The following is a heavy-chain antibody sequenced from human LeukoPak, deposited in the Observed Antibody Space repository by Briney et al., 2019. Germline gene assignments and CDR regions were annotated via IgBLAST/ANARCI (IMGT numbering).Heavy chain of an antibody. J-gene: IGHJ4*02. Sequence: PGRSLRLSCTASEFTFGDYAMSWFRQAPGKGLEWVGFIRSKAYGGTTEYAASVKGRFTISRDDSKSIAYLQMNSLKTEDTAVYYCTRNMDIAMADYWGQGTLVTVSS. CDR3: TRNMDIAMADY. CDR2: IRSKAYGGTT. CDR1: EFTFGDYA. V-gene: IGHV3-49*03. D-gene: IGHD5-18*01.